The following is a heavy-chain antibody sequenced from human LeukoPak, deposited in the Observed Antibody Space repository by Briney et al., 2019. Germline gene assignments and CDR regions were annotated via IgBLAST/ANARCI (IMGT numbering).Heavy chain of an antibody. Sequence: ASVKVSCKASGYTYTSYYMHWVRQAPGQGLEWMVVINPSGGSTSYAQKFQGRVTMTRDTSTSTVYMELSSLRSEDTAVYYCARGSGITIFGVVKNWFDPWGQGTLVIVSS. CDR1: GYTYTSYY. CDR2: INPSGGST. V-gene: IGHV1-46*01. CDR3: ARGSGITIFGVVKNWFDP. J-gene: IGHJ5*02. D-gene: IGHD3-3*01.